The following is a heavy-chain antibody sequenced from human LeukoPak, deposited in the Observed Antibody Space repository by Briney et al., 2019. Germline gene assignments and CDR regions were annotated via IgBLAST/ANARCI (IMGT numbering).Heavy chain of an antibody. J-gene: IGHJ5*02. Sequence: SETLSLTCTVSGGSISSYYWSWIRQPPGKGLEWIGYIYTSGSTNYNPSLKSRVTISVDTSKNQFSLKLSSVTAADTAVYYCARRGYSYGGENWFDPWGRGTLVTVSS. CDR3: ARRGYSYGGENWFDP. D-gene: IGHD5-18*01. CDR1: GGSISSYY. V-gene: IGHV4-4*09. CDR2: IYTSGST.